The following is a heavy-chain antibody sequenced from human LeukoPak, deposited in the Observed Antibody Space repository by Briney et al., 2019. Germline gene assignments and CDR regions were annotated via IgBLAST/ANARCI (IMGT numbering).Heavy chain of an antibody. Sequence: SETLSLTCTVSGGSISSGGYYWSWIRQHPGKGLEWIGYIYYSGSTYYNPSLKSRVTISVDTSKNQFSLKLSSVTAADTAVYYCARTDDSIDFDYWGQGALVTVSS. V-gene: IGHV4-31*03. CDR2: IYYSGST. CDR1: GGSISSGGYY. CDR3: ARTDDSIDFDY. D-gene: IGHD4-11*01. J-gene: IGHJ4*02.